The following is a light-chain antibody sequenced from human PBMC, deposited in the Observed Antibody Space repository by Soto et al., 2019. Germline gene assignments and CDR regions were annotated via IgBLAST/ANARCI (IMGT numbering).Light chain of an antibody. CDR3: QQYNNWPRA. J-gene: IGKJ2*01. CDR2: GAS. CDR1: QSVSSN. Sequence: EIVMTQSPATLSVSPGERATLSCSASQSVSSNLAWYQQKPGQAPRLLIYGASTRATGIPARFSGSGSGTEFTLTISSLQSEDFALYYCQQYNNWPRAFGQGTKLEIK. V-gene: IGKV3D-15*01.